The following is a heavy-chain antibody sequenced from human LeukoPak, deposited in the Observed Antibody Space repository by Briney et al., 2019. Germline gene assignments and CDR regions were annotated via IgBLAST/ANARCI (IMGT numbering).Heavy chain of an antibody. V-gene: IGHV3-48*01. CDR2: ISVSSNTI. J-gene: IGHJ3*02. CDR3: ARSYRRGAITMLRGVANRGAFDI. D-gene: IGHD3-10*01. Sequence: GGSLRLSCAASGFTFSTYSMNWVRQAPGKGLEWVSYISVSSNTIYYADSVKGRFTISRDSSKNTLYLQMNSLRAEDTAVYYCARSYRRGAITMLRGVANRGAFDIWGQGTMVTVSS. CDR1: GFTFSTYS.